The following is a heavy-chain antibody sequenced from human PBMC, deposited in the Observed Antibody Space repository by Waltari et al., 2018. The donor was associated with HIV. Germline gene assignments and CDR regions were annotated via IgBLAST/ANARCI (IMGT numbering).Heavy chain of an antibody. V-gene: IGHV3-74*01. J-gene: IGHJ4*02. CDR1: GFTLSSYW. D-gene: IGHD1-26*01. CDR3: AKGGANPIDF. CDR2: INSDGSTT. Sequence: EVRLVESGGGLVQPGGSLRLSCAASGFTLSSYWMHWVRQAPGKGLVWVSLINSDGSTTSYADSVKGRFTISRDNAKNTLYLQMNSLRAEDTAVYYCAKGGANPIDFWGQGTLVTVSS.